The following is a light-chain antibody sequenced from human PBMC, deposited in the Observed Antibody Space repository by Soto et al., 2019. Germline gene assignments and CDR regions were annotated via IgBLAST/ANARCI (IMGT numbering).Light chain of an antibody. CDR1: QDINNF. CDR3: QQANSFPIT. Sequence: DIQITQSPSAMSASVGDRVTITCRASQDINNFLAWFQQKPGKAPKRLIYAASSLESGVPSRFTGSGSGTDFTLTISSLQPEDFATYYCQQANSFPITFGQGTRLEI. CDR2: AAS. J-gene: IGKJ5*01. V-gene: IGKV1-12*01.